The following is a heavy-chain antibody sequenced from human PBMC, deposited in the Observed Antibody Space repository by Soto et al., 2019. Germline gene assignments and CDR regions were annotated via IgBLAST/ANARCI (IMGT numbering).Heavy chain of an antibody. V-gene: IGHV1-69*06. D-gene: IGHD2-2*01. CDR1: GGTFSTHG. Sequence: SVKVSCKASGGTFSTHGISWVRQAPGQGLEWMGGIIPIFGTTYHAHKFQGRVTITAEKSTSTAYMELSSLRSEDTAVYYCVRDIVVAPGAFNYGMDVWGQGSMVTVCS. CDR2: IIPIFGTT. CDR3: VRDIVVAPGAFNYGMDV. J-gene: IGHJ6*02.